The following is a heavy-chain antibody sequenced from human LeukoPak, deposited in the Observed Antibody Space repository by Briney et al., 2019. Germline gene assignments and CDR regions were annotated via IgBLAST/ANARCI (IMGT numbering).Heavy chain of an antibody. D-gene: IGHD6-19*01. Sequence: SETLSLTCTVSGGSVNSGSYYWNWIQQPPGKGLEWIGYIYYSGSTNYNPSLKSRVTISVDTSKNQFSLKLSSVTAADTAVYYCARVPYSSAWYEWSTGAHPYFARWGQGTLVTVSS. CDR2: IYYSGST. CDR3: ARVPYSSAWYEWSTGAHPYFAR. V-gene: IGHV4-61*01. CDR1: GGSVNSGSYY. J-gene: IGHJ4*02.